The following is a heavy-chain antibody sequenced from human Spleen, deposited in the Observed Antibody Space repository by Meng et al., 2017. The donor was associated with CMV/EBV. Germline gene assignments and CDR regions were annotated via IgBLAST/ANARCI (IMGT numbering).Heavy chain of an antibody. CDR1: GFTFSSYS. CDR2: ISSSSSYI. D-gene: IGHD6-13*01. J-gene: IGHJ6*02. Sequence: GGSLRLSCAAYGFTFSSYSMNWVRQAPGKGLEWVSSISSSSSYIYYADSVKGRFTISRDNAKNSLYLQMNSLRAEDTAVYYCARGGIAAPILDYYYGMDVWGQGTTVTVSS. CDR3: ARGGIAAPILDYYYGMDV. V-gene: IGHV3-21*01.